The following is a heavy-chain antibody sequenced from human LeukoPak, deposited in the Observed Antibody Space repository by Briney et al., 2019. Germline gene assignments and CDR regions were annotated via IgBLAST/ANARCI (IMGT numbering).Heavy chain of an antibody. CDR2: IYHSGST. V-gene: IGHV4-4*02. Sequence: PSETLSLTCAVSGGSISSSNWWSWVRQPPGKGLEWIGEIYHSGSTNYNPSLKSRVTISVDKSKNQFSLKLSSVTAADTAVYYCARGKVVPAPYWFDPWGQGTLVTVSS. D-gene: IGHD2-2*01. J-gene: IGHJ5*02. CDR3: ARGKVVPAPYWFDP. CDR1: GGSISSSNW.